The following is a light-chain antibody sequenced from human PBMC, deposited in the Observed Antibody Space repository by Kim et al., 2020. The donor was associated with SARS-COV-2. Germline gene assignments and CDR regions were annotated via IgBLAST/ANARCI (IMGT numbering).Light chain of an antibody. CDR3: QQYDSRPFT. V-gene: IGKV1-16*02. Sequence: AAVRDRGTSTGRASQGISNYLAWFQQKPGKAPKSLIYGASTLQGGVPSKFSGSRSGTEFTLTISSLQPEDFATYYCQQYDSRPFTFGQGTRLEIK. CDR1: QGISNY. CDR2: GAS. J-gene: IGKJ5*01.